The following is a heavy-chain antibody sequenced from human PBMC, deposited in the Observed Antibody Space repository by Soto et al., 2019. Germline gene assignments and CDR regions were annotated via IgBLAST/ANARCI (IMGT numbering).Heavy chain of an antibody. J-gene: IGHJ6*02. CDR2: FHHSGTT. CDR1: GYSISSCYK. Sequence: AETLARTFAVSGYSISSCYKWGWIRQPPWKVLEWIGSFHHSGTTHYNPSLKSRVTISVDMSNNQFYLKLTSVTAADTAVYYCARTIYCLNGVCIRLYGMEVWGQGTTVSVSS. V-gene: IGHV4-38-2*01. D-gene: IGHD2-8*01. CDR3: ARTIYCLNGVCIRLYGMEV.